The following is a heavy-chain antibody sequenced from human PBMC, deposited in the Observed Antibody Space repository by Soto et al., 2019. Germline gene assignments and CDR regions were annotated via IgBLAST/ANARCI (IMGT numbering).Heavy chain of an antibody. CDR1: GFTFNKYA. Sequence: GGSLRLSCVASGFTFNKYAMTWVRQAPGKGLEWMSGITASGARTFYADAVKGPFTISRDNLKNTLLLALNDLRDDDTALSYCANVCLGAGTCQPIWDYYGMEVWGQGTPVTVSS. CDR2: ITASGART. V-gene: IGHV3-23*01. D-gene: IGHD7-27*01. J-gene: IGHJ6*02. CDR3: ANVCLGAGTCQPIWDYYGMEV.